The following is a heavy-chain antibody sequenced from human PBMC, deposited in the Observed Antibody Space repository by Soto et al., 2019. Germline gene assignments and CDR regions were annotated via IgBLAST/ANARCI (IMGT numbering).Heavy chain of an antibody. CDR1: EFTFSSYA. V-gene: IGHV3-30-3*01. Sequence: QVQLVESGGGVVQPGRSLRLSCAASEFTFSSYAMHWVRQAPGKGLEWVAVISYDGSNKYYADSVKGRFTISRDNSKNTLYLQMNNLRAVDTAVYYCARGAPHYYGMDVWGQGTTVTVSS. CDR3: ARGAPHYYGMDV. J-gene: IGHJ6*02. CDR2: ISYDGSNK.